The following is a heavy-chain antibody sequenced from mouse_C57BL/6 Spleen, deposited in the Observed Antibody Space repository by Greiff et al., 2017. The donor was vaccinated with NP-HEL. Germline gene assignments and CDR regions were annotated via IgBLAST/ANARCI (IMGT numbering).Heavy chain of an antibody. CDR3: AIEAYYSKGFAY. Sequence: QVQLQQPGAELVKPGASVKVSCKASGYTFTSYWMHWVKQRPGQGLEWIGRIHPSDSDTNYNQKFKGKATLTVDKSSSTAYMQLSSLTSEDSAVYYCAIEAYYSKGFAYWGQGTLVTVSA. J-gene: IGHJ3*01. CDR2: IHPSDSDT. D-gene: IGHD2-5*01. V-gene: IGHV1-74*01. CDR1: GYTFTSYW.